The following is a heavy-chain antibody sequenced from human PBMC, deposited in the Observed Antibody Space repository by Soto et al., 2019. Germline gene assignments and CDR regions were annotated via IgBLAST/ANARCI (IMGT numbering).Heavy chain of an antibody. CDR2: IYYSGST. V-gene: IGHV4-39*01. Sequence: TSETLSLTCTVSGGSISSSSYYWGWIRQPPGKGLEWIGSIYYSGSTYYNPSLKSRVTISVDTSKNQFSLKLSSVTAADTAVYYCARHAGVAGIFDYWGQGTLVTVPQ. J-gene: IGHJ4*02. CDR3: ARHAGVAGIFDY. CDR1: GGSISSSSYY. D-gene: IGHD6-19*01.